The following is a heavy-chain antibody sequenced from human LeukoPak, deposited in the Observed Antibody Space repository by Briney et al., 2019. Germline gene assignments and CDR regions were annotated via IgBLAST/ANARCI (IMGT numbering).Heavy chain of an antibody. CDR1: GFTLSTFT. CDR2: ISYDGSKE. J-gene: IGHJ4*02. V-gene: IGHV3-30*04. CDR3: ARDQPPFSDLSLWIPY. D-gene: IGHD5-18*01. Sequence: QSGGFLRLSCAPSGFTLSTFTMHWVRQAPGKGLEWVGVISYDGSKEYYADSVKGRFTISRDNSKNTLSLQMNSLKPEDTAVYYCARDQPPFSDLSLWIPYWGQGILVTVSS.